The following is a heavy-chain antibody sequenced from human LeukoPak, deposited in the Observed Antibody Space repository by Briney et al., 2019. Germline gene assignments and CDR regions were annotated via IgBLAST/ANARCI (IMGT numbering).Heavy chain of an antibody. Sequence: GGSLRLSCAASGFAFSSYAMSWVRQAPGKGLEWVSAISGSGGSTYYADSVKGRFTISRDNAKNSLYLQMNSLRAEDTAVYYCATSGGTYTFDHWGQGTLVTVSS. CDR2: ISGSGGST. CDR1: GFAFSSYA. V-gene: IGHV3-23*01. CDR3: ATSGGTYTFDH. J-gene: IGHJ4*02. D-gene: IGHD4-11*01.